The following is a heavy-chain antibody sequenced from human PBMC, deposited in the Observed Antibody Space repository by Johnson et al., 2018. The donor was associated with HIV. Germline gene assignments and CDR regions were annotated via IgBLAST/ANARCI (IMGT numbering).Heavy chain of an antibody. CDR2: IWYDGRNK. D-gene: IGHD2-2*01. V-gene: IGHV3-33*08. J-gene: IGHJ3*02. CDR3: AKGWWLKYQLLHDGFDI. Sequence: QEKLVESGGGVVQPGRSLRLSCAASGFTLSSYGMHWVRQAPGKGLEWVAVIWYDGRNKSYAESVKGRFTISRDHSKNTLYLQMKSLSAEDSAVYYCAKGWWLKYQLLHDGFDIWGQGTMVTVSS. CDR1: GFTLSSYG.